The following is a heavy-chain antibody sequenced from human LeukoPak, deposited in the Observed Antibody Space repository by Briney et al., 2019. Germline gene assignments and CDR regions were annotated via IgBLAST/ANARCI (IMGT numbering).Heavy chain of an antibody. V-gene: IGHV3-23*01. J-gene: IGHJ5*02. D-gene: IGHD2-8*02. CDR2: ISGTGGTT. Sequence: GGTLRLSCAASGFTFDYYGMSWVRQAPGKGLEWVSTISGTGGTTYCADSVKGRFTISRDNSKSSLYLQLNSLRAEDTATYYCAKGQPPYCTSDTCHRFDWFDPWGQGTLVTVSS. CDR1: GFTFDYYG. CDR3: AKGQPPYCTSDTCHRFDWFDP.